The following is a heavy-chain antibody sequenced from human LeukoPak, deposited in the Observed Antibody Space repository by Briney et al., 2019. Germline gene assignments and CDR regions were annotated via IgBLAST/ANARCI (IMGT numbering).Heavy chain of an antibody. CDR3: ARDSYSGYDRLLN. CDR2: IRYDGSNK. CDR1: GFTFISYG. Sequence: PGGSLRLSCAASGFTFISYGMHWVRQAPGKGLEWVAFIRYDGSNKYYADSVKGRFTISRDNSKNTLYLQMNSLRAEDTAVYYCARDSYSGYDRLLNWGQGTLVTVSS. D-gene: IGHD5-12*01. V-gene: IGHV3-30*02. J-gene: IGHJ4*02.